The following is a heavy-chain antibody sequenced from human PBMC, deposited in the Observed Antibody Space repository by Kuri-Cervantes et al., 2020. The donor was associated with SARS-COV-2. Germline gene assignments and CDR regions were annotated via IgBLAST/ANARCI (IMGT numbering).Heavy chain of an antibody. D-gene: IGHD5-18*01. J-gene: IGHJ4*02. CDR2: ISDTAFFI. Sequence: LSLTCAASGFTFSSYNMNWVRQTPGKGLEWIASISDTAFFIYYADSVKGRFTISRDNARNSLSLQLNSLRVEDTALYYCAKVLGGYNHGRLFDLWGRGTLVTVSS. V-gene: IGHV3-21*01. CDR3: AKVLGGYNHGRLFDL. CDR1: GFTFSSYN.